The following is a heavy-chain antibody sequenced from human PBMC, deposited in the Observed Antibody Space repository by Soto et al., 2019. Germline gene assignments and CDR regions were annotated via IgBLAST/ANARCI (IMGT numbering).Heavy chain of an antibody. CDR2: INPKSGGT. D-gene: IGHD6-19*01. J-gene: IGHJ5*02. CDR3: ARDGVAVAGSQNWLDT. CDR1: GDIFTGYY. Sequence: GXSVKVSCKASGDIFTGYYMHWGRQAPVQGLEWVGWINPKSGGTNYAQNFQGRATITRDSSISTVYLELTSLRPDDTAVYYCARDGVAVAGSQNWLDTWGQGTLVTVSS. V-gene: IGHV1-2*02.